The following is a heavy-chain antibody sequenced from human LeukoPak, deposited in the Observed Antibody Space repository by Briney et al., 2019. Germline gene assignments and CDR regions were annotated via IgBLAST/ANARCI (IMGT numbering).Heavy chain of an antibody. D-gene: IGHD6-13*01. CDR1: GFTFTSHS. J-gene: IGHJ2*01. V-gene: IGHV3-21*01. Sequence: GVSLRLSCVASGFTFTSHSLNWLRQAPGKGLEWVASISSNSDYILYAESVKGRFSISRDNARNSGYLQMNSLTAEDTALYYCARDWRNKYSNSWSRGEWYFDLWGRGTLVSVSS. CDR3: ARDWRNKYSNSWSRGEWYFDL. CDR2: ISSNSDYI.